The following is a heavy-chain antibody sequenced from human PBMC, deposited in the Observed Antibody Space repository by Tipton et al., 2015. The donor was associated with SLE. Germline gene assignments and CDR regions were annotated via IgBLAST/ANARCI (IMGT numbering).Heavy chain of an antibody. CDR1: GFTFSSYA. CDR2: ISYDGSNK. Sequence: RSLRLSCAASGFTFSSYAMHWVRQAPGKGLEWVAVISYDGSNKYYADSVKGRFTISRDNSKNTLYLQMNSLRAEDTAVYYCAKYADRTVVAAIGYYYYGMDVWGQGTTVTVSS. D-gene: IGHD2-15*01. J-gene: IGHJ6*02. V-gene: IGHV3-30*04. CDR3: AKYADRTVVAAIGYYYYGMDV.